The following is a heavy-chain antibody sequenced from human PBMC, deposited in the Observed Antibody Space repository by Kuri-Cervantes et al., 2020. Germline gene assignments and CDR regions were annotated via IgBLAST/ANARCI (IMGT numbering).Heavy chain of an antibody. CDR3: ARDRLPAL. CDR1: GGSISSSSYY. J-gene: IGHJ4*02. Sequence: ESLKISCTVSGGSISSSSYYWGWIRQPPGKRLEWIGSIYYSGSTYCNPSLKSRVTISVDTSKNQFSLKLSSVTAADTAVYYCARDRLPALWGQGTLVTVSS. CDR2: IYYSGST. D-gene: IGHD2-2*01. V-gene: IGHV4-39*07.